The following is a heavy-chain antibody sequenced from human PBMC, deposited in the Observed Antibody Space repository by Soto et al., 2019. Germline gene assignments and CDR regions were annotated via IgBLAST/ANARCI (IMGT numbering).Heavy chain of an antibody. D-gene: IGHD1-26*01. CDR2: INPSGGST. CDR1: GYTFTSYY. CDR3: AREVPGRVMDV. V-gene: IGHV1-46*01. Sequence: QVQLVQSGAEVKKPGASVKVSCKASGYTFTSYYMHWARQAPGQGLEWMGIINPSGGSTSYAQKFQGRVTMTRDTSTSTVYMELSSLRSEDTAVYYCAREVPGRVMDVWGQGTTVTVSS. J-gene: IGHJ6*02.